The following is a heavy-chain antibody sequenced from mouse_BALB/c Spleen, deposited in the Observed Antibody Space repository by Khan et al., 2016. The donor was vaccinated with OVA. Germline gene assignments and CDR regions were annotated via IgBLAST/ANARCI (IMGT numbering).Heavy chain of an antibody. J-gene: IGHJ3*01. CDR1: GYTFTDFT. V-gene: IGHV1S137*01. CDR2: ISTYYGHA. Sequence: QIQLVQSGAEVVRPGVSVKVSCKGSGYTFTDFTLHWVKLSHAMSLEWIGVISTYYGHATYNQKFKDKATMTVDKSSSTAYMELARLTSEDSAIYFCTRGGGGNRFAYWGQGTLVTVSA. CDR3: TRGGGGNRFAY.